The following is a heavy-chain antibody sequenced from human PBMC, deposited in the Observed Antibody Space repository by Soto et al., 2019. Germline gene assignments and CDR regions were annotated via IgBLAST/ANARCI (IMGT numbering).Heavy chain of an antibody. CDR3: GKSEFVGNDAFDI. D-gene: IGHD3-10*01. Sequence: GGSLRLSCAASGFTFSSYGMHWVRQAPGKGLEWVAVISYDGSNKYYADSVKGRFTISRDNSKNTLYLQMNSLRAEDTAVYYCGKSEFVGNDAFDIWGQGTMVTVSS. V-gene: IGHV3-30*18. J-gene: IGHJ3*02. CDR1: GFTFSSYG. CDR2: ISYDGSNK.